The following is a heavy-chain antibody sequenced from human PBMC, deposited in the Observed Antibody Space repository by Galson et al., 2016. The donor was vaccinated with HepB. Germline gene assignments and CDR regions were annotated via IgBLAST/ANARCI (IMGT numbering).Heavy chain of an antibody. J-gene: IGHJ4*02. CDR3: TRSAFDYGDYPFDH. Sequence: SLRLSCAASGFTVSSSYMSWVRQAPGKGLEWVSVIYAGGSTYYADSVKGRFSISRDNSKNTLYLLMNSLRAEDTAVYYCTRSAFDYGDYPFDHWGQGTLVTVSS. CDR1: GFTVSSSY. D-gene: IGHD4-17*01. CDR2: IYAGGST. V-gene: IGHV3-53*01.